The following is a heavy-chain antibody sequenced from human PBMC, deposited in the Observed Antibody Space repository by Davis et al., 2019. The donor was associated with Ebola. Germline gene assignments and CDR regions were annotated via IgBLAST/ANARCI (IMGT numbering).Heavy chain of an antibody. V-gene: IGHV1-8*01. CDR2: MNPNSGNT. D-gene: IGHD6-6*01. J-gene: IGHJ6*02. Sequence: ASVKVSCKASGYTFTSYDINWVRQATGQGLEWMGWMNPNSGNTGYAQKFQGRVTMTRDTSTSTVYMELSSLRSEDTAVYYCARGVGQLARYYYYYYGMDVWGQGTTVTVSS. CDR1: GYTFTSYD. CDR3: ARGVGQLARYYYYYYGMDV.